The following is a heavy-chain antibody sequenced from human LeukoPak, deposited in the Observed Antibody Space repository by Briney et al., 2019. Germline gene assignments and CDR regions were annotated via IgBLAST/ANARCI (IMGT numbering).Heavy chain of an antibody. Sequence: GGSLRPSCAASGFTFSSYAMSWVRQAPGKGLEWVSAISGSGGSTYYADSVKGRFTISRDNSKNTLYLQMNSLRAEDTAVYYCASSPGYSSSDDYWGQGTLVTVSS. CDR2: ISGSGGST. J-gene: IGHJ4*02. V-gene: IGHV3-23*01. CDR3: ASSPGYSSSDDY. D-gene: IGHD6-6*01. CDR1: GFTFSSYA.